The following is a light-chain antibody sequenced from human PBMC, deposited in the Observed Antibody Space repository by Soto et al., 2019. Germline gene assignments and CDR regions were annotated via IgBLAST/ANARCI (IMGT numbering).Light chain of an antibody. V-gene: IGLV2-11*01. CDR1: SSDVGAYNY. Sequence: QSALTQPRSVSGSPGQSVTISCTGTSSDVGAYNYVSWYQQHPGKAPKLMIYDVSKRPSGVPDRFSGSKSGNTASLTISGLQAEDEAEYYCCSYAGSYSLVVFGGGTKLTVL. J-gene: IGLJ2*01. CDR3: CSYAGSYSLVV. CDR2: DVS.